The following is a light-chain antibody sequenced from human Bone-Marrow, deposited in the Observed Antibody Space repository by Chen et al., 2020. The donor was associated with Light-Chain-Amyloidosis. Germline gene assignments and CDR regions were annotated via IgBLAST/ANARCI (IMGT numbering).Light chain of an antibody. J-gene: IGLJ3*02. Sequence: SYVLTQPSSLSVAPGQTATIACGGNNIGSTSVHWYQQTPGQAPLMVVYDDSDRPSGIPERLSGSNSGNMAALTSSRVEAGDEADDYCQVWDRSSDRPVFGGGTKLTVL. CDR1: NIGSTS. CDR2: DDS. CDR3: QVWDRSSDRPV. V-gene: IGLV3-21*02.